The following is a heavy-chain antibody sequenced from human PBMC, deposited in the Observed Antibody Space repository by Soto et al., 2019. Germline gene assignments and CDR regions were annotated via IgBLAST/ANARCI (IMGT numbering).Heavy chain of an antibody. V-gene: IGHV1-69*13. CDR2: IIPIFGTA. J-gene: IGHJ4*01. CDR3: ARGQTPDAVYYYASSGYPPALNY. CDR1: GGTFSSYA. Sequence: SVKVSCKASGGTFSSYAISWVRQAPGQGLEWMGGIIPIFGTANYAQKFQGRVTITAGESTSTAYMELSSLRSEDTAVYYCARGQTPDAVYYYASSGYPPALNYWG. D-gene: IGHD3-22*01.